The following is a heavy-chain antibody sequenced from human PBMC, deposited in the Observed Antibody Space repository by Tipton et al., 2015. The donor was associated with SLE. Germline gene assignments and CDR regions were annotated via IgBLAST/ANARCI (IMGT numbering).Heavy chain of an antibody. CDR3: ASLDFWSGYCGFQH. CDR2: IHYSGGT. J-gene: IGHJ1*01. CDR1: GYSISSGYY. D-gene: IGHD3-3*01. V-gene: IGHV4-38-2*02. Sequence: TLSLTCTVSGYSISSGYYWGWIRQPPGKGLEWIGSIHYSGGTYYNPSLKSRGTISVDTSKNQFSLKLTSVTAADTAVYYCASLDFWSGYCGFQHWGQGTLVTVSS.